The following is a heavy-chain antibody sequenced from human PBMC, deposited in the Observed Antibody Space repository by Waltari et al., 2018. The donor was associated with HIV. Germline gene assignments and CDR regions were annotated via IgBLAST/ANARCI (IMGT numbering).Heavy chain of an antibody. J-gene: IGHJ3*02. Sequence: EVQLVESGGGLVKPGGSLRLSCAASGFTFSSYSMNWVRQAPGKGLEWFSSISSINSYIYYADSVKGRFTISRDNAKNSLYLQMNSLRAEDTAVYYCAGFGEYGDAFDIWGQGTMVTVSS. CDR1: GFTFSSYS. V-gene: IGHV3-21*01. CDR2: ISSINSYI. CDR3: AGFGEYGDAFDI. D-gene: IGHD3-10*01.